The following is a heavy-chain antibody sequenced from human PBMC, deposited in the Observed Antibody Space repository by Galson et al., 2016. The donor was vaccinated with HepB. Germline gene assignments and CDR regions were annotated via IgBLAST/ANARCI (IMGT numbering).Heavy chain of an antibody. J-gene: IGHJ4*02. CDR1: GFTFNDYD. D-gene: IGHD1-1*01. V-gene: IGHV3-13*01. Sequence: SLRLSCAISGFTFNDYDMHWVRQGTGESLEWVATMGPAGDKYYPGSVKGRFTVSRESAKNSLYLQMDSLRAGDSGVYYCASGPHWNHAYWGQGTLVTVFS. CDR2: MGPAGDK. CDR3: ASGPHWNHAY.